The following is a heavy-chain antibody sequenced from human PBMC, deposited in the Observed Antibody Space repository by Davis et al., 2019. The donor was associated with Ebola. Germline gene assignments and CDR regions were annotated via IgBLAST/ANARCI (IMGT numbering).Heavy chain of an antibody. CDR3: ARASVVIGDYFDF. V-gene: IGHV3-21*06. Sequence: LKISCAASGFSFTNYTMNWVRQAPGKGLEWVSSISASTTYTSYADSVEGRFTISRDNAKNSLFLHVDSLRAEDTAVYYCARASVVIGDYFDFWGQGVLVTVS. J-gene: IGHJ4*02. CDR1: GFSFTNYT. D-gene: IGHD3-22*01. CDR2: ISASTTYT.